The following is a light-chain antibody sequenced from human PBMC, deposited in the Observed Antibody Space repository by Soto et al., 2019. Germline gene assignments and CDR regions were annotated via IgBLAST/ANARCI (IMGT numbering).Light chain of an antibody. V-gene: IGKV1-9*01. Sequence: DIQLTQSPSFLSASVGDRVTITCRASQGISSYLAWYQQKPGKAPKLLIYAASTLQSGVPSRFSGSGSGTAFSLTSSSLQTEDFAAYYCQQHNSYPPFFGGGTKVEIK. CDR3: QQHNSYPPF. CDR1: QGISSY. J-gene: IGKJ4*01. CDR2: AAS.